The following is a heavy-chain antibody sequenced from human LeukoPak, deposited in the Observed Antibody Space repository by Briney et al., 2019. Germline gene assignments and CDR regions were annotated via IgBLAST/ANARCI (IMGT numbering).Heavy chain of an antibody. D-gene: IGHD3-16*01. V-gene: IGHV3-23*01. CDR3: ANLPGAGGGGGRGFGY. CDR1: GFTFSNYA. Sequence: PGGSLRLSCAASGFTFSNYAMSWVRQAPGKGLEWVSGISANGDRTYYADSVKGRLSISRDNSKNTLYLQVNSLRAEDTALYSWANLPGAGGGGGRGFGYWGQGILVTVS. J-gene: IGHJ4*02. CDR2: ISANGDRT.